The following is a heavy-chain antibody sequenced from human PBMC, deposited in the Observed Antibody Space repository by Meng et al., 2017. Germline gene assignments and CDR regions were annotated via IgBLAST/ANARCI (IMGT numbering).Heavy chain of an antibody. D-gene: IGHD6-13*01. CDR1: GGSISSYY. CDR2: IYYSGST. J-gene: IGHJ4*02. CDR3: ARAFSVAAAGTLGY. V-gene: IGHV4-59*01. Sequence: SETLSLTCTVSGGSISSYYWSWIRQPPGKGLEWIGYIYYSGSTNYNPSLKSRVTISVDTSKNQFSLKLSSVTAADTAVYYCARAFSVAAAGTLGYWGQGTLVTVSS.